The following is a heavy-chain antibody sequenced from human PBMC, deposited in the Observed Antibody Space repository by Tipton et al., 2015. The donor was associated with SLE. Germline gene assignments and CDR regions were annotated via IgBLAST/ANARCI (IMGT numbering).Heavy chain of an antibody. Sequence: TLSLTCTVSGGSISSFSWTWIRQPPGKGLEWMGYIYNSVPGNYNPSLKSRLTISVDTSKNQFSLRLKTVTAADTAVYYCARGRRVEEELDYWGQGTLVTVSS. D-gene: IGHD3-3*01. CDR1: GGSISSFS. J-gene: IGHJ4*02. V-gene: IGHV4-59*01. CDR2: IYNSVPG. CDR3: ARGRRVEEELDY.